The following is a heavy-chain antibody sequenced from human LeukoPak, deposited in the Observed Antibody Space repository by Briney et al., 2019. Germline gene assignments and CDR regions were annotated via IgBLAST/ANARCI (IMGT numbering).Heavy chain of an antibody. V-gene: IGHV3-74*01. CDR3: ARESRSSHTLDDY. CDR2: INSDGSST. D-gene: IGHD6-13*01. J-gene: IGHJ4*02. CDR1: GFTFSSYW. Sequence: PGGSLRPSCAASGFTFSSYWMHWVRQAPGKGLVWVSRINSDGSSTSYADSVKGRFTISRDNAKNTLYLQMNSLRAEDTAVYYCARESRSSHTLDDYWGQGTLVTVSS.